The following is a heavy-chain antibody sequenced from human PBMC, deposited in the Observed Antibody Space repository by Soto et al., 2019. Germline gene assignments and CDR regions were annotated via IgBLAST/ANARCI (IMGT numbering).Heavy chain of an antibody. CDR1: GGSIGSGGYY. V-gene: IGHV4-31*03. CDR2: IHDSGST. J-gene: IGHJ4*02. Sequence: QVQLQESGPGLVQPSQTLSLTCTVSGGSIGSGGYYWSWIRQHPGKGLEWIGYIHDSGSTFYNPSLNIRVTISLDTSKTQFSLKLTSVTAADTAVYYCARVSSGWAVDYWGQGTLVTVSS. CDR3: ARVSSGWAVDY. D-gene: IGHD6-19*01.